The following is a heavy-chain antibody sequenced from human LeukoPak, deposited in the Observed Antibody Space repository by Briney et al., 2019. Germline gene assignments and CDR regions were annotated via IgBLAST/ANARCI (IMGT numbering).Heavy chain of an antibody. Sequence: SETLSLTCTVSGGSISSYYLNWIRRPPGKGLEWIGYIYYSGSTNYNPSLKSRVTISLDTSKNQFSLKLSSVTAADTAVYYCARSGSYAAAGDYWGQGILVTVSS. CDR2: IYYSGST. V-gene: IGHV4-59*08. CDR3: ARSGSYAAAGDY. CDR1: GGSISSYY. D-gene: IGHD2-15*01. J-gene: IGHJ4*02.